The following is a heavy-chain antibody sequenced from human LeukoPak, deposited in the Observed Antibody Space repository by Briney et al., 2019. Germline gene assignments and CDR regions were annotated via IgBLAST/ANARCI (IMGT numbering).Heavy chain of an antibody. D-gene: IGHD3-22*01. Sequence: SETLYLTCTVSGGSVSSGSYYWSWIQQPPGKGLEWIGYIYYSGSTNYNPSLKSRVTISVDTSKNQFSLKLSSVTAADTAVYYCARDGNDYYDSSGYLSFDYWGQGTLVTVSS. J-gene: IGHJ4*02. CDR1: GGSVSSGSYY. CDR3: ARDGNDYYDSSGYLSFDY. V-gene: IGHV4-61*01. CDR2: IYYSGST.